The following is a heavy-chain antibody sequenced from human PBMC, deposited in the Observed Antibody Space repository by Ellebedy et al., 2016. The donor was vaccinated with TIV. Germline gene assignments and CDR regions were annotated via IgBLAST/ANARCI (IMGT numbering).Heavy chain of an antibody. CDR1: GGSFSGYY. V-gene: IGHV4-59*12. CDR2: IYYSGST. Sequence: SETLSLXCAVYGGSFSGYYWSWIRQPPGKGLEWIGYIYYSGSTYYNPSLKSRVTISVDRSKNQFSLKLSSVTAADTAVYYCARDKGRHSPWVWGKGTTVTVSS. CDR3: ARDKGRHSPWV. D-gene: IGHD2-15*01. J-gene: IGHJ6*04.